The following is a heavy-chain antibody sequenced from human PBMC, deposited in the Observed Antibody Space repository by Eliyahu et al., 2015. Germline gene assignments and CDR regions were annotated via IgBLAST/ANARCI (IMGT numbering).Heavy chain of an antibody. J-gene: IGHJ4*02. Sequence: EVQLVESGGGLVQPGGSLRLSCXASGFTSSYYNXDWVRQAPGKGLEWLGRSRNRRNSYTTVFAASVQGRFTTSREESKNSLYLQMSNLKTEDTAVYFCTRLNYYDGSGYYPDYWGQGTLVTVSS. V-gene: IGHV3-72*01. CDR2: SRNRRNSYTT. CDR1: GFTSSYYN. CDR3: TRLNYYDGSGYYPDY. D-gene: IGHD3-22*01.